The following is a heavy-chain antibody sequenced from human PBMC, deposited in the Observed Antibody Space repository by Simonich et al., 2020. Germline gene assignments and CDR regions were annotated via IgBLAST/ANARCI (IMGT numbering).Heavy chain of an antibody. J-gene: IGHJ4*02. Sequence: QVQLQQWGAGLLKPSETLSLTCAVYGGSFSGYYWSWILQPPGKGLEWIGEINHSGRTNSNPSLKSRVTISVDTSKNQFSLKLSSVTAADTAVYYCARHLQLGPFDYWGQGTLVTVSS. CDR2: INHSGRT. V-gene: IGHV4-34*01. CDR3: ARHLQLGPFDY. D-gene: IGHD1-1*01. CDR1: GGSFSGYY.